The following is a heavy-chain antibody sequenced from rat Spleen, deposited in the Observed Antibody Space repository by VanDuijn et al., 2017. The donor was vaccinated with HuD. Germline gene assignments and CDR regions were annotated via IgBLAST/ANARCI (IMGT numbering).Heavy chain of an antibody. Sequence: EVQLQESGPGLVKPSQSLSLTCSVTGHSITTAYRWNWIRKFPGNKLDWLGYINSAGTTNYHPSLKSRISITRDTSKNQFFLQVNSVTAEDTAPYYCARSDGVHYYLPFADWGQGTLVTVSS. CDR3: ARSDGVHYYLPFAD. D-gene: IGHD1-12*02. CDR2: INSAGTT. J-gene: IGHJ3*01. V-gene: IGHV3-3*01. CDR1: GHSITTAYR.